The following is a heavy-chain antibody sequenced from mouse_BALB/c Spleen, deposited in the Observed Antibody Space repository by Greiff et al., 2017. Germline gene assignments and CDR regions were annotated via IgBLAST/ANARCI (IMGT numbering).Heavy chain of an antibody. Sequence: EVKVVESGGGLVKPGGSLKLSCAASGFTFSSYAMSWVRQTPEKRLEWVASISSGGSTYYPDSVKGRFTISRDNARNILYLQMSSLRSEDTAMYYCAREGCYGNYGDFAYWYFDVWGAGTTVTVSS. J-gene: IGHJ1*01. CDR1: GFTFSSYA. CDR3: AREGCYGNYGDFAYWYFDV. V-gene: IGHV5-6-5*01. D-gene: IGHD2-1*01. CDR2: ISSGGST.